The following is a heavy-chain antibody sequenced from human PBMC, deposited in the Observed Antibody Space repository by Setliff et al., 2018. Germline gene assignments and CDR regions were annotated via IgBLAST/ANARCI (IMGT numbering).Heavy chain of an antibody. CDR3: ATMRNYYETGNYYSSRWFDP. CDR1: GGSISSYY. V-gene: IGHV4-4*08. CDR2: IYASGST. J-gene: IGHJ5*02. Sequence: SETLSLTCTVSGGSISSYYWSWIRQPPGKGLEWIGYIYASGSTNYNPSLKSRVTISLDTSKNQVSLKMTSVTAADTAVYYCATMRNYYETGNYYSSRWFDPWGQGTLVTVSS. D-gene: IGHD3-22*01.